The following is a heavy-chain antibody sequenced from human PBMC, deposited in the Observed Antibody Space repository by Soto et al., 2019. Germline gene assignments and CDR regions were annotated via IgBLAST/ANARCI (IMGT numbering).Heavy chain of an antibody. D-gene: IGHD1-26*01. CDR1: GFTFSSYA. Sequence: QVQLVESGGGVVHPGRSLRLSCAASGFTFSSYAVHWVRQAPGKGLEWVAVISNDGSNKYYAESVKGRFSISRDNSRNTLYLQMNSLKTEDTAVYYCARSQYSGSYDLFDCWGQGTLVTVSS. CDR3: ARSQYSGSYDLFDC. CDR2: ISNDGSNK. J-gene: IGHJ4*02. V-gene: IGHV3-30-3*01.